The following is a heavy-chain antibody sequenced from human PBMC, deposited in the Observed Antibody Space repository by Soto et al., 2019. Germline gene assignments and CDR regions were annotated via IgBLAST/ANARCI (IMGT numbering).Heavy chain of an antibody. V-gene: IGHV4-30-2*01. Sequence: PSETLSLTCAVSGGSVNTAGYSWSWIRHPPGNGLEWIGYIYHIGSAYYNPSLKSRVTISLDRSNNHFSLKLISVTAADTAVYYCARVPIYYDSSGYYHYGTFDIWGKGTMVKVS. CDR3: ARVPIYYDSSGYYHYGTFDI. J-gene: IGHJ3*02. CDR2: IYHIGSA. CDR1: GGSVNTAGYS. D-gene: IGHD3-22*01.